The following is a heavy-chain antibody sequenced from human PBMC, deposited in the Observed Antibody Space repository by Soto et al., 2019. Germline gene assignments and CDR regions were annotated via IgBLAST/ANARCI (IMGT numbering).Heavy chain of an antibody. CDR3: ARDSSGYSNWFDP. CDR1: GGTFSSYA. J-gene: IGHJ5*02. V-gene: IGHV1-69*12. D-gene: IGHD3-22*01. Sequence: QVQLVQSGAEVKKPGSSVKVSCKASGGTFSSYAISWVRQAPGQGLEWMGGIIPIFGTANYAQKFQGRVTISADESTSTAYMERSSLRSEDTAVDYCARDSSGYSNWFDPWGQGTLVTVSS. CDR2: IIPIFGTA.